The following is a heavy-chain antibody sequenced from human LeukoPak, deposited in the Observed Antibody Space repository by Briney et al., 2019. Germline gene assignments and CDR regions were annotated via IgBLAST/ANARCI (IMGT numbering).Heavy chain of an antibody. D-gene: IGHD3-10*01. CDR1: GGSISSSSYY. J-gene: IGHJ4*02. V-gene: IGHV4-39*01. CDR2: IYYSGST. Sequence: PSETLSLTCSVSGGSISSSSYYWGWIRQPPGKGLEWIGSIYYSGSTYYNPSLKSRVTISVDTSKNQFSLKLSSVTAADTAVYHCARHSSYYGNSDYWGQGTLVTVSS. CDR3: ARHSSYYGNSDY.